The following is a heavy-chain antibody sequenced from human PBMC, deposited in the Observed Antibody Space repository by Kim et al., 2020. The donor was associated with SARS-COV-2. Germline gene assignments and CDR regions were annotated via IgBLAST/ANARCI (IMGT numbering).Heavy chain of an antibody. D-gene: IGHD1-26*01. CDR3: AKDLGGGSGSYYYY. J-gene: IGHJ4*02. Sequence: GGSLRLSCAASGFTFSSYGMHWVRQAPGKGLEWVAVISFDGSNKYYADSVKVRFTISRDNSKNTLYLQMNSLRAEDTAVYYCAKDLGGGSGSYYYYWGQGTLVTVSS. CDR2: ISFDGSNK. CDR1: GFTFSSYG. V-gene: IGHV3-30*18.